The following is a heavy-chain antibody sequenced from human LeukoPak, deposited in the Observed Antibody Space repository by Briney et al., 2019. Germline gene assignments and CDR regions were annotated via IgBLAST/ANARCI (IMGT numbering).Heavy chain of an antibody. CDR2: IIPIFGTA. V-gene: IGHV1-69*13. Sequence: GASVKVSCKASGYTFTSYDINWVRQAPGQGLEWMGGIIPIFGTANYAQKFQGRVTITADESTSTAYMELSSLRSEDTAVYYCARVVNYYDSSGYYGGGSYYFDYWGQGTLVTVSS. CDR3: ARVVNYYDSSGYYGGGSYYFDY. J-gene: IGHJ4*02. D-gene: IGHD3-22*01. CDR1: GYTFTSYD.